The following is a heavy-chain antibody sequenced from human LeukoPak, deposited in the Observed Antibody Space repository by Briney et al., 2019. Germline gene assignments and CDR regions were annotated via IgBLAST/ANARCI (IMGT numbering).Heavy chain of an antibody. J-gene: IGHJ4*02. CDR1: GGSISSSSYY. Sequence: KTSETLSLTCTVSGGSISSSSYYWGWTRQPPGKGLEWIGSIYYSGSTYYNPSLKSRVTISVDTSKNQFSLKLSSVTAADTAVYYCARGIQLWLRPYYFDYWGQGTLVTVSS. V-gene: IGHV4-39*01. D-gene: IGHD5-18*01. CDR3: ARGIQLWLRPYYFDY. CDR2: IYYSGST.